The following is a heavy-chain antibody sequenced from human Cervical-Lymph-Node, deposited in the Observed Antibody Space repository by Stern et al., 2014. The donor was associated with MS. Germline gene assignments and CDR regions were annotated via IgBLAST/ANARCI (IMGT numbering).Heavy chain of an antibody. D-gene: IGHD2-21*02. J-gene: IGHJ4*02. V-gene: IGHV1-18*01. CDR3: AKEIHCPDY. CDR2: ISANSGKT. CDR1: GYNFTSYG. Sequence: VQLVQSGVEVKKPGASVKVSCKASGYNFTSYGISWMRQAPGQGLEWMGGISANSGKTHSAQLLQGRVTITIDRSTSTAYMELGSLTSEDPAMYYCAKEIHCPDYWGQGTLVIVSS.